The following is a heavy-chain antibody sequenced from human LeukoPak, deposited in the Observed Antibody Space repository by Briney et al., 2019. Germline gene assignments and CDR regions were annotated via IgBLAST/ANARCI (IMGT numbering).Heavy chain of an antibody. V-gene: IGHV4-34*01. J-gene: IGHJ3*02. CDR2: INHSGST. CDR1: GGSFSGYY. CDR3: ASDYGDFDAFDI. Sequence: PSETLSLTCAVYGGSFSGYYWSWIRQPPGKGLEWIGEINHSGSTNYNPSLKGRVTISVDTSKNQFSLKLSSVTAADTAVYYCASDYGDFDAFDIWGQGTMVTVSS. D-gene: IGHD4-17*01.